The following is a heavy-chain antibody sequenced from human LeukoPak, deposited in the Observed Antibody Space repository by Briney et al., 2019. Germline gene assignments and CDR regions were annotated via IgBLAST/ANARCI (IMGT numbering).Heavy chain of an antibody. D-gene: IGHD3-22*01. CDR2: IYYSGST. J-gene: IGHJ4*02. CDR1: GGSISSGDYY. CDR3: ARLSDDSSGYYYVDY. V-gene: IGHV4-30-4*01. Sequence: SGTLSLTCTVSGGSISSGDYYWSWIRQPPGKGLEWIRYIYYSGSTYYNPSLKSRVTISVDTSKNQFSLKLSSVTAADTAVYYCARLSDDSSGYYYVDYWGQGTLVTVSS.